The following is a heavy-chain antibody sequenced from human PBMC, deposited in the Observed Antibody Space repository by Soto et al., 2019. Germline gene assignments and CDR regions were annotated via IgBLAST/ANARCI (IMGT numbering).Heavy chain of an antibody. Sequence: SQTLSPPRTVACGYIINFYWSRIPQPPGKGLEWIGYVYYSGSSNYNSSLKSRVTISIDTSKNQFSLQLSSVTAADTAVYYCARLPRNSINSHYMDVWGKGSTVTVSS. CDR1: CGYIINFY. D-gene: IGHD1-20*01. J-gene: IGHJ6*03. V-gene: IGHV4-59*01. CDR3: ARLPRNSINSHYMDV. CDR2: VYYSGSS.